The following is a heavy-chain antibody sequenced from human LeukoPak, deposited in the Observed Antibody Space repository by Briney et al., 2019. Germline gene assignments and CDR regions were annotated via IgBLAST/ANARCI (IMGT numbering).Heavy chain of an antibody. Sequence: SETLSLTCTVSGGSISSSSYYWGWIRQPPGKGLEWIGSIYYSGSTNYNPSLKSRVTISVDTSKNQFSLKLSSVTAADTAVYYCARVKAKTFDYWGQGTLVTVSS. CDR1: GGSISSSSYY. V-gene: IGHV4-39*07. J-gene: IGHJ4*02. CDR2: IYYSGST. D-gene: IGHD1-26*01. CDR3: ARVKAKTFDY.